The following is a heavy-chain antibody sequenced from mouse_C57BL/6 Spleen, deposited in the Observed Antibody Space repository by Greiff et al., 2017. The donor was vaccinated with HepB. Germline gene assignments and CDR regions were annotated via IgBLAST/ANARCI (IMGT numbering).Heavy chain of an antibody. D-gene: IGHD2-4*01. CDR1: GYSFTGYY. CDR3: AREGIYYDYENYFDY. J-gene: IGHJ2*01. V-gene: IGHV1-42*01. CDR2: INPSTGGT. Sequence: EVKLQESGPELVKPGASVKISCKASGYSFTGYYMNWVKQSPEKSLEWIGEINPSTGGTTYNQKFKAKATLTVDKSSSTAYMQLKSLTSEDSAVYYCAREGIYYDYENYFDYWGQGTTLTVSS.